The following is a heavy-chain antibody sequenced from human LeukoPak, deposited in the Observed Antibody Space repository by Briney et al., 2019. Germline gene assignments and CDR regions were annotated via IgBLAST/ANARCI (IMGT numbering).Heavy chain of an antibody. J-gene: IGHJ4*02. CDR1: GFTFSSYA. V-gene: IGHV3-23*01. Sequence: GGSLRLSCAASGFTFSSYAMSWVRQAPGKGLEWVSAISGSGGSTYYADSVKGRFTISRDNAKNSLYLQMNSLRAEDTAVYYCARDPIQSCSSTSCYGYYFDYWGQGTLVTVSS. D-gene: IGHD2-2*01. CDR2: ISGSGGST. CDR3: ARDPIQSCSSTSCYGYYFDY.